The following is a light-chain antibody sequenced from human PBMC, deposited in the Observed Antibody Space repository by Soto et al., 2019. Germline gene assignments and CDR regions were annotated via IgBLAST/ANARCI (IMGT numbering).Light chain of an antibody. CDR3: QQYGNSPWT. CDR2: GAS. CDR1: ESVSNNQ. J-gene: IGKJ1*01. Sequence: EIVLTQSPGTLSLSPGEKVTLSCRASESVSNNQLAWYQQKPGQAPRLLIYGASRRASGISDNFSGSGSGTVFTLTIHRLEPDNFAIYYCQQYGNSPWTFGRGTKVEVK. V-gene: IGKV3-20*01.